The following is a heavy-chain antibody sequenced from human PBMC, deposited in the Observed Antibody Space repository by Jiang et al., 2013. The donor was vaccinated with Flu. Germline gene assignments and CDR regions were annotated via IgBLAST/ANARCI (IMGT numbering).Heavy chain of an antibody. V-gene: IGHV3-15*07. J-gene: IGHJ4*02. CDR2: SKGKADGGTT. CDR1: GLTFSNAW. CDR3: TILRQGNSISVF. Sequence: VQLVESGGGLVKPGGSLRLSCAASGLTFSNAWMNWVRQAPGKGLEWVGRSKGKADGGTTDYAAPVKGRFTISRDDSRNTLYLQMNGLKTEDTAVYYCTILRQGNSISVFWGQGTLVTVSS. D-gene: IGHD5/OR15-5a*01.